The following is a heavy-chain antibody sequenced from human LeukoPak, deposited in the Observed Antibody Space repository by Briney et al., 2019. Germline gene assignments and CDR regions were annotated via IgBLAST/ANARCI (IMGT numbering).Heavy chain of an antibody. CDR1: GFTFSRYA. CDR2: ISDDGSNK. CDR3: AKVVGYSYGRSYYFDY. J-gene: IGHJ4*02. D-gene: IGHD5-18*01. Sequence: GGSLRLSCAASGFTFSRYAMDWVRQAPGKGLEWVAVISDDGSNKYYADSVKGRFTISRDNSKNTLYLQMNSLRAEDTAVYYCAKVVGYSYGRSYYFDYWGQGTLVTVSS. V-gene: IGHV3-30-3*01.